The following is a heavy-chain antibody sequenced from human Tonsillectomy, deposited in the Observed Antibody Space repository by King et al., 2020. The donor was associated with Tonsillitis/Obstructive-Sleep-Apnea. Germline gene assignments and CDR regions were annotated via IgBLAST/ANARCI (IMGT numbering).Heavy chain of an antibody. J-gene: IGHJ4*02. Sequence: VQLVESGGGLVKPGGSLRLSCAASGFTFSSYSMNWVRQAPGKGLEWVSSISSSSSYIYYADSEKGRFTISRDNAKNSLYPQMNSLRAEDTAVYYCARDTPDYYGSGTNFDYWGQGTLVTVSS. CDR2: ISSSSSYI. D-gene: IGHD3-10*01. CDR3: ARDTPDYYGSGTNFDY. CDR1: GFTFSSYS. V-gene: IGHV3-21*01.